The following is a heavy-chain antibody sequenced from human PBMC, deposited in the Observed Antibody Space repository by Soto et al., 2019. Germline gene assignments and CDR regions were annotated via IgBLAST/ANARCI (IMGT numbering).Heavy chain of an antibody. D-gene: IGHD4-17*01. J-gene: IGHJ4*02. Sequence: EVQLVESGGGLVQPGGSLRLSCAASGFTFSSYWMHWVRQAPGKGLVRVSNINCDGSLTNYADSVKGRFTISRDNAKNTMFLQMNSLRAEDTAVYYCARCDYGDNVGSPYAYWGQGVLVTVSS. CDR2: INCDGSLT. CDR3: ARCDYGDNVGSPYAY. CDR1: GFTFSSYW. V-gene: IGHV3-74*01.